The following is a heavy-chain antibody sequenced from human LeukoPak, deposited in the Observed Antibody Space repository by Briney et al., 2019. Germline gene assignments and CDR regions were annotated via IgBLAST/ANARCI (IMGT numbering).Heavy chain of an antibody. J-gene: IGHJ4*02. CDR3: ARDAIDCSSTSCYLNY. CDR1: GFTVSLNY. CDR2: IYSGGRT. V-gene: IGHV3-53*01. D-gene: IGHD2-2*01. Sequence: PEGSLRLSCAASGFTVSLNYMSWVRQAPRKGLEWVSVIYSGGRTYYADSVKGRFTISRDNAKNSLYLQMSSLRGEDTAVYYCARDAIDCSSTSCYLNYWGQGTLVTVYS.